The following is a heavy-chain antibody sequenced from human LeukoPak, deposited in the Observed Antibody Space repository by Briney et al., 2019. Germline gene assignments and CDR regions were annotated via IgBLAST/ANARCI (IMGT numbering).Heavy chain of an antibody. D-gene: IGHD3-10*02. CDR1: GFTFSNYN. V-gene: IGHV3-21*01. CDR3: ARDFSDVRGNIFDS. J-gene: IGHJ4*02. Sequence: GGSLRLSCAGSGFTFSNYNMNWVRQTPGKGLEWVSSISSGSSSIYYADSVKGRFTISRDNAKNSVYLQMNSLRAEDTAVYYCARDFSDVRGNIFDSWGQGTLVTVSS. CDR2: ISSGSSSI.